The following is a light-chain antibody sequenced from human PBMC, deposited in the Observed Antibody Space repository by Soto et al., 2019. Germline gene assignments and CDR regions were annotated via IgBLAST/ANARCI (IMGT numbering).Light chain of an antibody. CDR1: QSVTSN. CDR2: GAS. Sequence: EIVMTQSPATLSVSPGERATLSCRASQSVTSNLAWYQQKPGQAPRLLIYGASTRATGIPARFNGSGSGTEFTLTISSLQSEDCAVYYWQHYNNWHTFGPGTKVDIK. J-gene: IGKJ3*01. V-gene: IGKV3-15*01. CDR3: QHYNNWHT.